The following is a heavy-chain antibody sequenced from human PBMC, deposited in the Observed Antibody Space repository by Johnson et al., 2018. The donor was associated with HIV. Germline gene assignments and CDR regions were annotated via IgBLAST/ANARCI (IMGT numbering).Heavy chain of an antibody. CDR1: GFTFSTYD. J-gene: IGHJ3*02. CDR2: IGTAGDT. V-gene: IGHV3-13*01. D-gene: IGHD6-19*01. Sequence: VKLVESGGGLVQPGGSLRLSCAASGFTFSTYDMHWVRQATGKGLEWVSAIGTAGDTYYPGSVKGRFTISRENAKNSLYLQMNSLRAGDTAVDYCTRGVGIAVAGNDAFDIWGQGTMVTVSS. CDR3: TRGVGIAVAGNDAFDI.